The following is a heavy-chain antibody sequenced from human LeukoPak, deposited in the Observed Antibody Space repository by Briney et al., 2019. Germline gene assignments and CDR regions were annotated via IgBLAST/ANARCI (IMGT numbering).Heavy chain of an antibody. Sequence: ASVKVSCKVSGYTLTELSMHWVRQAPGKGLEWMGGFDPEDGETIYAQKFQGRVTMTEDTSTDTAYMELSSLRSDDTAVYYCARGGVITMIVVAEWGAFDIWGQGTMVTVSS. J-gene: IGHJ3*02. CDR3: ARGGVITMIVVAEWGAFDI. CDR1: GYTLTELS. V-gene: IGHV1-24*01. CDR2: FDPEDGET. D-gene: IGHD3-22*01.